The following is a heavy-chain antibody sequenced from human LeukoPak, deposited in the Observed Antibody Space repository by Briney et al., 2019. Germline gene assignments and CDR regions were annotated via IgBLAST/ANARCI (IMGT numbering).Heavy chain of an antibody. CDR3: ARSSMRYDILTGYPRVWFDP. D-gene: IGHD3-9*01. CDR2: INHSGST. V-gene: IGHV4-34*01. CDR1: GGSFSGYY. J-gene: IGHJ5*02. Sequence: SETLSLTCAVYGGSFSGYYWSWIRQPPGKGLEWIGEINHSGSTNYNPSLKSRVTISVDTSKNQFSLKLSSVTAADTAVYYCARSSMRYDILTGYPRVWFDPWGQGTLVTVSS.